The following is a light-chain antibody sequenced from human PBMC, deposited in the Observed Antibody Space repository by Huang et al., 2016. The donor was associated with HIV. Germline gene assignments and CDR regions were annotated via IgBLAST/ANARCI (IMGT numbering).Light chain of an antibody. CDR1: QSISTY. Sequence: DIQMTQSPSSLSASVGDRVTITCRTSQSISTYLNWYQQMPGKAPNLLIYGASTLQSGIPSRFSGSGSETDFILTISALQPEDSATYYCQQSYMTPRTFGQGTKVGVK. V-gene: IGKV1-39*01. CDR3: QQSYMTPRT. J-gene: IGKJ1*01. CDR2: GAS.